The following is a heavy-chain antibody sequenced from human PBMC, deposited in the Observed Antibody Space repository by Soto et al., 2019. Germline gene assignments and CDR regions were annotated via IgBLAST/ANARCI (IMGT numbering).Heavy chain of an antibody. V-gene: IGHV1-69*13. CDR3: ARDRQMAITRVGYYGMDV. CDR1: GGTFSSYA. J-gene: IGHJ6*02. Sequence: GASVKVSCKASGGTFSSYAISWVRQAPGQGLEWMGGIIPIFGTANYAQKFQGRVTITVDESTSTAYMELSSLRSEDTAVYYCARDRQMAITRVGYYGMDVWGQGTTVTVSS. D-gene: IGHD2-21*01. CDR2: IIPIFGTA.